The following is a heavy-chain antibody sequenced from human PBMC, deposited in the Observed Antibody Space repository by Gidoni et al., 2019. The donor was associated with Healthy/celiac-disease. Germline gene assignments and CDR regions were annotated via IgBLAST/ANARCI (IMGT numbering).Heavy chain of an antibody. D-gene: IGHD3-10*01. CDR1: GFIFDDYG. J-gene: IGHJ4*02. CDR2: ISWNSGSI. CDR3: AKAWVGGSGSYFYDY. V-gene: IGHV3-9*01. Sequence: EVRLVESGGGLVQPGRSLRLSCAASGFIFDDYGMPWVRQAPGKGLEWVSCISWNSGSIDYADSVKGRFTISRDNAKNSLYLQMNGLRGEDTALYYCAKAWVGGSGSYFYDYWVQGTLVTVSS.